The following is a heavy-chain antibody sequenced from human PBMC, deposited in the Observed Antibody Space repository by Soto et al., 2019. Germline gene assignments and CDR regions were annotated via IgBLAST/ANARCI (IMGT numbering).Heavy chain of an antibody. Sequence: QITLKESGPTLVKPTQTLTLTCTFSGFSLTTDRVGVSWIRQPPGEALEWLAVIYWDDSKTYRPSLESRLTITKDTSKNQVALTMTNMDSLDTATYYCAHAYCGRSLYWGQGTLVPVSS. J-gene: IGHJ4*02. CDR1: GFSLTTDRVG. D-gene: IGHD1-26*01. V-gene: IGHV2-5*02. CDR3: AHAYCGRSLY. CDR2: IYWDDSK.